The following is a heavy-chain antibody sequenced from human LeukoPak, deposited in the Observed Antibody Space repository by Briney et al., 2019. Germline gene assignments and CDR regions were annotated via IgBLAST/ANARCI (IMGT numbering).Heavy chain of an antibody. J-gene: IGHJ3*01. CDR3: ASAQKSHGFDV. V-gene: IGHV5-51*01. Sequence: GESLKISCKGSGYRLTSYWIGLVRQMPGRSLEWMGIIYPGDSDTRYTPSFQGQVTMSVDKSISTAYLQWSSLEASVTAMYYCASAQKSHGFDVWGQGTMVTVSS. CDR2: IYPGDSDT. CDR1: GYRLTSYW.